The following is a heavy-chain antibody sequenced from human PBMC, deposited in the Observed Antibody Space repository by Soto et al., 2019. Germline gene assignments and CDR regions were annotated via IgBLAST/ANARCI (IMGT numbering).Heavy chain of an antibody. CDR1: GFTFSDHY. CDR2: SKNKADSYTT. D-gene: IGHD3-10*01. Sequence: EVQLVESGGGLVQPGGSLRLSCAASGFTFSDHYMDWVRQAPGKGLEWVGRSKNKADSYTTEYAASVKGRFTISRDGSKNSWFLQMNSLKTEATAVYYCTVWGSGNDFGAAWGQGILVTVSS. V-gene: IGHV3-72*01. CDR3: TVWGSGNDFGAA. J-gene: IGHJ4*02.